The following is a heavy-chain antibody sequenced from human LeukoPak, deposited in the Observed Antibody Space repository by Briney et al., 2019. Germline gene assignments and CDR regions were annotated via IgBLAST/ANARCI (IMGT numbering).Heavy chain of an antibody. Sequence: PGGSLRLSCAASGFTFSSYGMHWVRQAPGKGLEWVAVIWYDGSNKYYADSVKGRFTISRDNAKNTLYLQMNSLRAEDTAVYYCAKTYYYDSSGYYYENAFDIWGQGTMVTVSS. V-gene: IGHV3-33*03. CDR3: AKTYYYDSSGYYYENAFDI. J-gene: IGHJ3*02. CDR1: GFTFSSYG. D-gene: IGHD3-22*01. CDR2: IWYDGSNK.